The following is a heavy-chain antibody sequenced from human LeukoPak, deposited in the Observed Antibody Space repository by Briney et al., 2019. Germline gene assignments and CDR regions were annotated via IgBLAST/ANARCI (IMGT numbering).Heavy chain of an antibody. CDR2: IYYSGST. J-gene: IGHJ4*02. V-gene: IGHV4-59*01. CDR3: ARSSESGSYGLDY. Sequence: PSETLSLTCTVSGGSISSYYWSWIRRPPGKGLEWIGYIYYSGSTNYNPSLKSRVTISVDTSKNQFSLKLSSVTAADTAVYYCARSSESGSYGLDYWGQGTLVTVSS. D-gene: IGHD2-15*01. CDR1: GGSISSYY.